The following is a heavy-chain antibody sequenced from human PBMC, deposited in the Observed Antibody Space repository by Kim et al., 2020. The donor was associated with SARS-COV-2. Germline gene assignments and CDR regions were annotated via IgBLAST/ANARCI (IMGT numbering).Heavy chain of an antibody. Sequence: GGFLRLSCAISGITLSDYWMHWVRQAPGKGLVCVSRIRSAGTGITYADSVKGRFTISRDSANNTLYLQINNVRAEDTAVYYCASDTVFYGLDVWGQGTTVTVSS. CDR1: GITLSDYW. CDR3: ASDTVFYGLDV. J-gene: IGHJ6*02. CDR2: IRSAGTGI. V-gene: IGHV3-74*01. D-gene: IGHD3-3*01.